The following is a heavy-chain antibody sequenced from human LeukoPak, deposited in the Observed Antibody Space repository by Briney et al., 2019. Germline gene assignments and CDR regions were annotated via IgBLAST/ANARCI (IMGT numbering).Heavy chain of an antibody. CDR3: ARDLEDSSPFGAFDM. V-gene: IGHV3-74*01. CDR1: GFTFSDYW. CDR2: INTDGTYT. D-gene: IGHD3-22*01. J-gene: IGHJ3*02. Sequence: QPGGSLRLSCAASGFTFSDYWMHWVRQAPGKGLVWVSRINTDGTYTSYADSVKGRFTISRDNAKNTVYLQMNSLRAEDTAVYYCARDLEDSSPFGAFDMWGQGTMVTVSS.